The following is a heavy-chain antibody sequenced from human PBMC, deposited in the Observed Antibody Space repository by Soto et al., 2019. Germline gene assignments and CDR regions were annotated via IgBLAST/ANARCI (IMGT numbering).Heavy chain of an antibody. CDR2: IYYSGST. J-gene: IGHJ5*02. D-gene: IGHD3-10*01. CDR3: ARGVLLCFGELWGWFDP. V-gene: IGHV4-31*03. Sequence: QVQLQESGPGLVKPSQTLSLTCTVSGGSISSGGYYWSWIRQHPGKGLEWIGYIYYSGSTYYNPSLKSRVTISVDTSKNQFSLKLSSVTAADTAVYYCARGVLLCFGELWGWFDPWGQGTLVTVSS. CDR1: GGSISSGGYY.